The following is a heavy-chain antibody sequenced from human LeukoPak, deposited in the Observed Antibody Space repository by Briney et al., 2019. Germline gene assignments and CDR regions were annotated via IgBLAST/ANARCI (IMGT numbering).Heavy chain of an antibody. CDR2: INAANGNT. J-gene: IGHJ4*02. CDR3: ARNTDYSSGWCFAY. Sequence: ASVKVSCKTSANTFTTFPIHWVRQAPGQKFEWMGWINAANGNTQFSPRFQARITITRDTSASTAYMELSSLRSEDTAIYYCARNTDYSSGWCFAYWGQGTLVTVSS. D-gene: IGHD6-19*01. CDR1: ANTFTTFP. V-gene: IGHV1-3*01.